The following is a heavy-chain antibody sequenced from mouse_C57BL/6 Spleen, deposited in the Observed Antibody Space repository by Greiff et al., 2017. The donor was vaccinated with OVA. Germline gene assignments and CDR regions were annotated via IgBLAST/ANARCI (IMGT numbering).Heavy chain of an antibody. J-gene: IGHJ3*01. Sequence: EVKLEESGPELVKPGASVKIPCKASGYTFTDYNMDWVKQSHGKSLEWIGDINPNNGGTIYNQKFKGKATLTVDKSSSTAYMELRSLTSEDTAVYYCATRQPFAYWGQGTLVTVSA. V-gene: IGHV1-18*01. CDR3: ATRQPFAY. CDR2: INPNNGGT. D-gene: IGHD3-2*01. CDR1: GYTFTDYN.